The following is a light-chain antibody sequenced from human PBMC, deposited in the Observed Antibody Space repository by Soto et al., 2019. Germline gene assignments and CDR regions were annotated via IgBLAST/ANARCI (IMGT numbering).Light chain of an antibody. CDR1: QDIRNE. J-gene: IGKJ1*01. CDR2: ATS. Sequence: AIQMTQSPPSLSASVGDRVILTCRASQDIRNELGWYQQKPGKAPKLLIHATSNLQGGVPLRFSRSGSGHDFPLTISSLQAEDFATYYCLPGHRYPRTFGQGTRVEIK. V-gene: IGKV1-6*01. CDR3: LPGHRYPRT.